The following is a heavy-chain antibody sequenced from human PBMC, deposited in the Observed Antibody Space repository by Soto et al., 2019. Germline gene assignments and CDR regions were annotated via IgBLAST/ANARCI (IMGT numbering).Heavy chain of an antibody. D-gene: IGHD6-13*01. CDR2: IYYSGST. J-gene: IGHJ4*02. V-gene: IGHV4-59*12. CDR1: GGSISSYY. Sequence: PSETLSLTCTVSGGSISSYYWSWIRQPPGKGLEWIGYIYYSGSTNYNPSLKSRVTISVDTSKNQFSLQLNSVTPEDTAVYYCARLRIVLGIAAGGKLDYWGQGTLVTVSS. CDR3: ARLRIVLGIAAGGKLDY.